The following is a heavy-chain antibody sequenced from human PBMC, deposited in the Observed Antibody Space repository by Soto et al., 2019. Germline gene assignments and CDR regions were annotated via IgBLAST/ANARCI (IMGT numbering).Heavy chain of an antibody. CDR3: ARRENYYDSSGYYFSLFDY. V-gene: IGHV3-74*01. Sequence: GGSLRLSCAASGFTFSSYWMHWVRQAPGKGLVWVSRINSDGSSTSYADSVKGRFTISRDNAKNTLYLQMNSLRAEDTAVYYCARRENYYDSSGYYFSLFDYWGQGTLVTVSS. D-gene: IGHD3-22*01. CDR2: INSDGSST. CDR1: GFTFSSYW. J-gene: IGHJ4*02.